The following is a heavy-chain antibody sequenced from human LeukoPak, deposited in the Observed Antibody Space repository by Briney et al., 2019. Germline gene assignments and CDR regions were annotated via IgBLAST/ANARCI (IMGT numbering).Heavy chain of an antibody. V-gene: IGHV4-4*07. J-gene: IGHJ5*02. CDR1: GGSISSYY. CDR3: ARDLDSINWYGIPPGWFDP. Sequence: SETLSLTCTVSGGSISSYYWSWIRQPAGKGLEWIGRIYTSGSTNYNPSLKSRVTMSLDTSKNQFSLKLSSVTAADTAVYYCARDLDSINWYGIPPGWFDPWGQGTLVTVSS. D-gene: IGHD6-13*01. CDR2: IYTSGST.